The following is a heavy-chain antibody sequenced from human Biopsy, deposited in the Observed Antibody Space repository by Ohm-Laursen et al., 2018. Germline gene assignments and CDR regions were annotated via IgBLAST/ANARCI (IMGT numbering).Heavy chain of an antibody. CDR3: ARVLLPAAAVHYGMDV. V-gene: IGHV3-21*01. J-gene: IGHJ6*02. Sequence: SLRLSCAASGLTFSRYSMHWVRQAPGKGLEWVSSISSSRNFIYYGDSVMGRFTISRDNAKNSLYLQMNSLRAEDKAVYYYARVLLPAAAVHYGMDVWGQGTTVTVSS. CDR2: ISSSRNFI. D-gene: IGHD2-2*01. CDR1: GLTFSRYS.